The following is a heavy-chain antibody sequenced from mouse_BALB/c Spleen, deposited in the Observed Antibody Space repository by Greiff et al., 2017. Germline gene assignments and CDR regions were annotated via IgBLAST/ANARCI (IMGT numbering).Heavy chain of an antibody. V-gene: IGHV14-1*02. CDR3: ARGENWTYAMDY. CDR2: IDPENGNT. CDR1: GFNIKDYY. Sequence: VQLQQSGAELVRPGALVKLSCKASGFNIKDYYMHWVKQRPEQGLEWIGWIDPENGNTIYDPKFQGKASITADTSSNTAYLQLSSLTSEDTAVYYCARGENWTYAMDYWGQGTSVTVSS. J-gene: IGHJ4*01. D-gene: IGHD4-1*01.